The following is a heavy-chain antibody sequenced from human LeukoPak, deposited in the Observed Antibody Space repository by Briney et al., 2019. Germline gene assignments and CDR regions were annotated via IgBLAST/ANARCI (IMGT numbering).Heavy chain of an antibody. D-gene: IGHD3-22*01. CDR1: GGSISSGGYY. CDR3: AREPLLPSGLGV. V-gene: IGHV4-31*03. J-gene: IGHJ6*02. CDR2: IYYSGST. Sequence: SQTLSLTCTVSGGSISSGGYYWSWIRQHPGKSLEWIGYIYYSGSTYYNPSLKSRVTISVDTSKNQFSLKLSSVTAADMAVYYCAREPLLPSGLGVWGQGTTVTVSS.